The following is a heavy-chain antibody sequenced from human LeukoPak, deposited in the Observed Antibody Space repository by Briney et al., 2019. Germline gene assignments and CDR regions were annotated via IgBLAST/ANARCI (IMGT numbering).Heavy chain of an antibody. CDR1: GGSISSYY. V-gene: IGHV4-59*01. J-gene: IGHJ4*02. D-gene: IGHD3-16*02. CDR2: IYYSGST. CDR3: ARYVWRSYPTFEDY. Sequence: SETLSLTRTVSGGSISSYYWSWIRQAPGKGLEWIGYIYYSGSTNYNPSLKSRVTISVDTSKNQFSLKLSSVTAADTAVYYCARYVWRSYPTFEDYWGKGTLVTVSS.